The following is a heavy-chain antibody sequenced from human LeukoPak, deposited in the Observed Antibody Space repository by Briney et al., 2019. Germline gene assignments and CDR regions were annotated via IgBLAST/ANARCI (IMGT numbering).Heavy chain of an antibody. CDR3: ARANSRYFDWFPPDY. J-gene: IGHJ4*02. CDR1: GGSISSGSYY. D-gene: IGHD3-9*01. Sequence: KPSQTLSLTCTVSGGSISSGSYYWSWIRQPAGKGLEWIGRIYTSGSTNYNPSLKSRVTISVDTSKNQFSLKLSSVTAADTAVYYCARANSRYFDWFPPDYWGQGTLVTVSS. V-gene: IGHV4-61*02. CDR2: IYTSGST.